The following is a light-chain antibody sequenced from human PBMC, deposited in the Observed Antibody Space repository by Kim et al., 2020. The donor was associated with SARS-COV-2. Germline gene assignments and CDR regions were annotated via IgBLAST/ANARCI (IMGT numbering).Light chain of an antibody. Sequence: DIVMTQSPESLTVSLGERATINCKSSQSVLHSGNKNNYVAWYQQKPGQPPELLIYWASTRESGVPDRFSGSGSGTDFTLTISSLQAEDVAVYYCQQYYNTPWTFGQGTKVEIK. CDR3: QQYYNTPWT. J-gene: IGKJ1*01. CDR1: QSVLHSGNKNNY. CDR2: WAS. V-gene: IGKV4-1*01.